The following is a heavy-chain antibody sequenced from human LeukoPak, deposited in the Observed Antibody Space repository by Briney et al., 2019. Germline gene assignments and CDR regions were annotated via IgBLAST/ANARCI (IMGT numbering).Heavy chain of an antibody. J-gene: IGHJ4*02. CDR1: GFTFSSYA. V-gene: IGHV3-23*01. Sequence: GGSLRLSCAASGFTFSSYAMNWVRQASGKGLEWVSAISSSATSTYYADSLKGRFTISRDNSKNTLYLQMNSLRAEDTAVYFCAKAASGTYYDYWGQGTLVTVSS. CDR2: ISSSATST. CDR3: AKAASGTYYDY. D-gene: IGHD1-26*01.